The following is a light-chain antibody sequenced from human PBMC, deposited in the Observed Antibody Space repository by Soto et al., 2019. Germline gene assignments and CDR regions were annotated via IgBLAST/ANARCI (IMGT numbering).Light chain of an antibody. V-gene: IGKV3-20*01. Sequence: EIVLTQSPGTLSLSPGERATLSCRASQTVSNDYLAWYQQRPGQAPRLLIYGASSRATGIPDRFSSSGSETDFTLTISRLEPEDFAVYYCQQYGSSPRTFGQGTKVDVK. CDR2: GAS. CDR1: QTVSNDY. J-gene: IGKJ1*01. CDR3: QQYGSSPRT.